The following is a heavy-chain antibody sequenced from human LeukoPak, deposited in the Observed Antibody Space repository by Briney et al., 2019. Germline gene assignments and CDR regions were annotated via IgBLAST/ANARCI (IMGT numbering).Heavy chain of an antibody. CDR2: ITGNGGDT. V-gene: IGHV3-23*01. CDR1: GLTFSSFG. Sequence: GGTLRLSCAGSGLTFSSFGMTWVRQAPGKGLEWVAAITGNGGDTRYAHSVKGRFTISRDNSKNTLYLQMNSLRAEDTAVYYCAKEDIVVVPAAIRNYYYYYMDVWGKGTTVTISS. D-gene: IGHD2-2*01. J-gene: IGHJ6*03. CDR3: AKEDIVVVPAAIRNYYYYYMDV.